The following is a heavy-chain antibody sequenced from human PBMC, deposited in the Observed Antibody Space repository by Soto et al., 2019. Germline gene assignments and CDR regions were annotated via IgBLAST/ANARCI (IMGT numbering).Heavy chain of an antibody. CDR2: IKSKTDGRTT. J-gene: IGHJ4*02. Sequence: LPCSPSGFPLRNPWMRWVRQAPGKGLEWVGRIKSKTDGRTTDYAEPVKGRFTISRGDSKNTLYLQMNSLKTEDTAGYYCTTASQGWGQGTLVTVSS. CDR3: TTASQG. V-gene: IGHV3-15*01. CDR1: GFPLRNPW.